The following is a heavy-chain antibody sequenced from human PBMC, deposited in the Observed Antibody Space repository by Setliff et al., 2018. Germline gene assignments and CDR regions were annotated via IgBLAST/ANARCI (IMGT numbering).Heavy chain of an antibody. Sequence: ASVKVSCKASGHFLSSYGVTWVRQAPGQGLEWLGWIGVYSGNTYTAQRFQGRVTMTTDTSTNMAYLELRGLRSDDTAVYYCLRLVRYCSRTSCQRTSGDEVWGQGTLVTVSS. V-gene: IGHV1-18*01. CDR1: GHFLSSYG. CDR2: IGVYSGNT. J-gene: IGHJ4*02. D-gene: IGHD2-8*01. CDR3: LRLVRYCSRTSCQRTSGDEV.